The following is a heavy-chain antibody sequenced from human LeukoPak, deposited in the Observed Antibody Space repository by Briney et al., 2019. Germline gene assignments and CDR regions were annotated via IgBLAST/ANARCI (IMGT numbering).Heavy chain of an antibody. D-gene: IGHD6-13*01. J-gene: IGHJ4*02. CDR3: AKDTAGYFDY. CDR1: GFTFSSYG. V-gene: IGHV3-30*18. CDR2: ISYDGSNK. Sequence: GGSLRLSCAASGFTFSSYGMHWVRQAPGKGLEWVAVISYDGSNKYYADSVKGRFTISRDNSKNTLYLQMNSLRAEDTAVYYCAKDTAGYFDYWGQGTLVTVSS.